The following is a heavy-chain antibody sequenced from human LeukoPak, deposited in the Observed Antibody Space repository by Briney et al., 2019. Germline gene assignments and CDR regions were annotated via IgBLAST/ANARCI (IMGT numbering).Heavy chain of an antibody. V-gene: IGHV4-59*01. Sequence: SETLSLTCTVSGGSISNYYWSWIRQPPGKGLEWIGYIYYSGSTNYNPSLKSRVTISVDTSKNQFSLKLSSVTAADTAVYYCARISLDGGSWYKLDYWGQGTLVTVSS. CDR1: GGSISNYY. D-gene: IGHD2-15*01. CDR3: ARISLDGGSWYKLDY. CDR2: IYYSGST. J-gene: IGHJ4*02.